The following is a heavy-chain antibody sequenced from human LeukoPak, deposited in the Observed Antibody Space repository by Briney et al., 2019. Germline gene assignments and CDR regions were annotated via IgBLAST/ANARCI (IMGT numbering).Heavy chain of an antibody. Sequence: GGSLRLSCAASGFTFSSYGMHWVRQAPGKGLEWVSVIWNEGSNKYYADSGKVRFTISRYNYKNTVYLQMNSLRAEDTAVYYCARESDSSGFDYWGQGTLVTVSS. D-gene: IGHD3-22*01. CDR1: GFTFSSYG. J-gene: IGHJ4*02. V-gene: IGHV3-33*01. CDR3: ARESDSSGFDY. CDR2: IWNEGSNK.